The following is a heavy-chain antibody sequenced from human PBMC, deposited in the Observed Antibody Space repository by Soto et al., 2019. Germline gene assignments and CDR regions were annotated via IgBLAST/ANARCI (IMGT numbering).Heavy chain of an antibody. J-gene: IGHJ4*02. CDR3: ARDRGGYGVFDY. CDR1: AGSISSDGFY. Sequence: SETLSLTCSVSAGSISSDGFYWNWIRQPPGKGLEWIGYIYHSGGTYSSPSLRSRVTISVDTSKNQFTLKLSSVTAADTAVYYCARDRGGYGVFDYWGQGTLVTVS. D-gene: IGHD5-12*01. CDR2: IYHSGGT. V-gene: IGHV4-31*03.